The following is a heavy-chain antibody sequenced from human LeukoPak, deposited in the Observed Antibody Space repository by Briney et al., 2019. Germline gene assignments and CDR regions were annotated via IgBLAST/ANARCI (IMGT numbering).Heavy chain of an antibody. D-gene: IGHD5-24*01. CDR2: IYYSGST. V-gene: IGHV4-39*07. J-gene: IGHJ5*02. CDR1: GGSISSSSYY. Sequence: NPSETLSLTXTVSGGSISSSSYYWGWTRQPPGKGLEWIGCIYYSGSTYYNPSLKSRVTISVDTSKNQFSLKLSSVTAADTAVYYCARDWDGYQTRTNWFDPWGQGTLVTVSS. CDR3: ARDWDGYQTRTNWFDP.